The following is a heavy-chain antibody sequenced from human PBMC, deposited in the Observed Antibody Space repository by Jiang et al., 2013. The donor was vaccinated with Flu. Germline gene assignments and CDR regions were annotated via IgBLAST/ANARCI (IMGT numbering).Heavy chain of an antibody. Sequence: KKPGASVKVSCKASGYTFTAYYIYWVRQAPGQGLEWMGWISPNSGDTNYAQNFQGRVTMTRDTSINTAYMELSRLASDDTAIYYCARGSGSYHYYYYLDVWGKGTTVTVSS. CDR2: ISPNSGDT. CDR1: GYTFTAYY. CDR3: ARGSGSYHYYYYLDV. V-gene: IGHV1-2*02. J-gene: IGHJ6*03. D-gene: IGHD1-26*01.